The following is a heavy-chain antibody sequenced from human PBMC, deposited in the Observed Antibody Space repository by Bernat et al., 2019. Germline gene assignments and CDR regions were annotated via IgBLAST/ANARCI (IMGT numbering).Heavy chain of an antibody. J-gene: IGHJ6*02. CDR1: GFTVSSNY. V-gene: IGHV3-66*01. Sequence: EVQLVESGGGLVQPGGSLRLSCAASGFTVSSNYMSWVRQAPGKGLEWVSVIYSGGSTYYADSVKGRFTISRDNSKNTLYLQMNSLRAEDTAVYYCARTIAAPNYYYYGMDVWAKGPRSPSP. CDR2: IYSGGST. CDR3: ARTIAAPNYYYYGMDV. D-gene: IGHD6-13*01.